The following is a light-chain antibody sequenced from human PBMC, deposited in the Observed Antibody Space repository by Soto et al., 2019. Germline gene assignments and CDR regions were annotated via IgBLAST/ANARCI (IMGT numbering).Light chain of an antibody. Sequence: DIQMTQSPSSLSASVGDRVTITCRARQSIHSYLNWYQQKPGKAPKLLIYAASSLQSGVPSRFSGSGSGTEFTLTISSLQPEDFATYYCQQSYSTPDTFGGGTKVEIK. CDR2: AAS. CDR3: QQSYSTPDT. J-gene: IGKJ4*01. V-gene: IGKV1-39*01. CDR1: QSIHSY.